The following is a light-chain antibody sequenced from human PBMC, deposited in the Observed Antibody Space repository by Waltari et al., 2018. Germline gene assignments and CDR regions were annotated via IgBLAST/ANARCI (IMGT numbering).Light chain of an antibody. CDR2: WAS. J-gene: IGKJ2*01. Sequence: DIVMTQSPDSLAVSLGDRATINCKSSQTALYSSNNKNFLAWYQQKAGQPPKLLINWASTREFGVPDRFSGSGSGTDFTLTISSLQAEDVAVYYCQQYYRTPPTFGQGTKLEIK. CDR3: QQYYRTPPT. V-gene: IGKV4-1*01. CDR1: QTALYSSNNKNF.